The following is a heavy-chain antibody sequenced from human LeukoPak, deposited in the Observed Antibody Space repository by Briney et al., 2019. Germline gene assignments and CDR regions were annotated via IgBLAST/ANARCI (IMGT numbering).Heavy chain of an antibody. V-gene: IGHV1-8*02. CDR1: GGTFSSYA. CDR3: ARDWRWHTP. J-gene: IGHJ5*02. CDR2: MNPNSGNT. D-gene: IGHD2-21*01. Sequence: ASVKVSCKASGGTFSSYAINWVRQATGQGLEWMGWMNPNSGNTGYAQKFQGRVTMTRNTSISTAYMELSSLRSEDTAVYYCARDWRWHTPWGQGTLVTVSS.